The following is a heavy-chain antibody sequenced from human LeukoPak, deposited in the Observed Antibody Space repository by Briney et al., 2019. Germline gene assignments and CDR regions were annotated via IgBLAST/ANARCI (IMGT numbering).Heavy chain of an antibody. CDR3: ARELGRVGAFDI. J-gene: IGHJ3*02. D-gene: IGHD1-26*01. V-gene: IGHV3-33*01. Sequence: GGSLRLSCAASGFTFSSYGMHWVRQAPGKELEWVAVIWYDGSNKYYADSVKGRFIISRDNSKTTLYLQMNSLRAEDTAVYYCARELGRVGAFDIWGQGTMVTVSS. CDR2: IWYDGSNK. CDR1: GFTFSSYG.